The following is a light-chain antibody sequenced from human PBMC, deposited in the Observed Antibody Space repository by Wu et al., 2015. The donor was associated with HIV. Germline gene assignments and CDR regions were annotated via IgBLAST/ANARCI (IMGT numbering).Light chain of an antibody. J-gene: IGKJ2*01. CDR2: KAS. V-gene: IGKV1-5*03. CDR3: QQYHSYSYT. CDR1: QSISSW. Sequence: DIQMTQSPSTLSASVGDRVTITCRASQSISSWLAWYQQKPGKAPKLLIYKASSLESGVPSRFSGSGSGTEFTLTISSLQPDDFATYYCQQYHSYSYTFGQGTKLDIK.